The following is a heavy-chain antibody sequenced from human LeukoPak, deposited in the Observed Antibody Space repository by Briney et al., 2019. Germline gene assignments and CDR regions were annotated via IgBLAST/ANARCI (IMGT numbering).Heavy chain of an antibody. Sequence: SETLSLTCTVSGGSISSYYWSWIRQPPGKGLEWIGEINHSGGTNYNPSLKSRGTISVDTSKNQFSLKLSSVSAADTAVYYCARGRGTGSYYNSYWGQGTLVTVSS. J-gene: IGHJ4*02. CDR2: INHSGGT. CDR3: ARGRGTGSYYNSY. D-gene: IGHD3-10*01. V-gene: IGHV4-34*01. CDR1: GGSISSYY.